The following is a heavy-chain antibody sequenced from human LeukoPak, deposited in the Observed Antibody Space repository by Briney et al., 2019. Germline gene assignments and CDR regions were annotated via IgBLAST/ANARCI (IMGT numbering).Heavy chain of an antibody. V-gene: IGHV6-1*01. D-gene: IGHD6-19*01. Sequence: SQTLSLTCAISGDSVSSNSAAWNWISQSPSRGLEGLGRTYYRSKWYNDYAVSVKSRITIHPDTYKNQFSLQLYSVTPEDTAVYYCARDISSGWDTFDYWGQGTLVTVSS. CDR2: TYYRSKWYN. CDR1: GDSVSSNSAA. J-gene: IGHJ4*02. CDR3: ARDISSGWDTFDY.